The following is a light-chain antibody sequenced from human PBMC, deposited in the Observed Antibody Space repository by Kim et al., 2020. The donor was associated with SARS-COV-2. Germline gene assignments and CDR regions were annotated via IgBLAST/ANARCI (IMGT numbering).Light chain of an antibody. CDR3: AAWDDSLNGSV. J-gene: IGLJ1*01. V-gene: IGLV1-44*01. CDR2: NNN. CDR1: SSNIGSNT. Sequence: QPVLTQPPSASGTPGQRVTISCSGSSSNIGSNTVNWYQQLPGTAPKLLMYNNNQRPSGVPDRFSGSKSGTSASLAISGLQSEDEADYYCAAWDDSLNGSVFGTGTKVTVL.